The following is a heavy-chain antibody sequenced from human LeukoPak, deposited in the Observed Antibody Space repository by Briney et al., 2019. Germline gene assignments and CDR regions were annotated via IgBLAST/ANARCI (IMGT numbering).Heavy chain of an antibody. CDR1: GFTFSSYS. CDR3: ARERVVRNWFDP. CDR2: ISSSSSYI. D-gene: IGHD2-2*01. J-gene: IGHJ5*02. V-gene: IGHV3-21*01. Sequence: PGGSLSLSCAASGFTFSSYSMNWVRPAPGKGLEWVSSISSSSSYIYYADSVKGRFTISRDNAKNSLYLQMNSLRAEDTAVYYCARERVVRNWFDPWGQGTLVTVSS.